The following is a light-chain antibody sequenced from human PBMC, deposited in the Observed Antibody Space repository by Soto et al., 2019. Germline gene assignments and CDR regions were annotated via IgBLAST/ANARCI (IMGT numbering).Light chain of an antibody. V-gene: IGKV1-12*01. Sequence: DIQMTQSPSSVSASLGDRVTITCRASQDISNWLAWHQQKAGRAPNLLIYGASYLQRGVPSRFSGSRSGTDFTLTITSLQPEDIGTFYCQQANSFPHTFGGGTKVEI. CDR1: QDISNW. CDR2: GAS. J-gene: IGKJ4*01. CDR3: QQANSFPHT.